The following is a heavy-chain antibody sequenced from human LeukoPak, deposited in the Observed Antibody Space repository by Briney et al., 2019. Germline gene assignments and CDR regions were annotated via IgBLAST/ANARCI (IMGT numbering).Heavy chain of an antibody. J-gene: IGHJ5*02. CDR1: GFTFSNHY. CDR2: ISSGSSFV. Sequence: GGSLRLSCTASGFTFSNHYMNWVRQTPGKGLEWVSSISSGSSFVYYADSAKGRFTISRDNAQNSLYLQMNSLRAEDTAVYYCAGVGINDFDPWGQGTLVTVSS. D-gene: IGHD6-13*01. CDR3: AGVGINDFDP. V-gene: IGHV3-21*01.